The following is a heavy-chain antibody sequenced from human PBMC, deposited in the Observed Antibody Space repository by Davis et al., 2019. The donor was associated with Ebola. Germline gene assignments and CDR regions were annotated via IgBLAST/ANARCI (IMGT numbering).Heavy chain of an antibody. J-gene: IGHJ4*02. CDR3: ARAPRNMVPYFFDY. D-gene: IGHD2/OR15-2a*01. CDR2: IIPILQRL. CDR1: GGTFLSWA. V-gene: IGHV1-69*10. Sequence: SVKVSCKASGGTFLSWAVAWVRRAPGHGLEFMGGIIPILQRLSSAPKFQGRVTITRDTSTSTVYMELSSLRYEDMAVYYCARAPRNMVPYFFDYWGQGTLVTVST.